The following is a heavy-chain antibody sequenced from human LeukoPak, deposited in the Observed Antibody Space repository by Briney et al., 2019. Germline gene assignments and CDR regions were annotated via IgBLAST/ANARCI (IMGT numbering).Heavy chain of an antibody. CDR3: ARDLYSGDTRVRWFDP. V-gene: IGHV3-66*01. Sequence: GGSLTLSCAASGFTVSNNYMSWVRQAPGKGLEWVSVLYRDGPTYYADSVKDRFTISRDNSKNTLYLQMNSLRAEDTAVYYCARDLYSGDTRVRWFDPWGQGTLVTVSS. CDR2: LYRDGPT. D-gene: IGHD4-17*01. CDR1: GFTVSNNY. J-gene: IGHJ5*02.